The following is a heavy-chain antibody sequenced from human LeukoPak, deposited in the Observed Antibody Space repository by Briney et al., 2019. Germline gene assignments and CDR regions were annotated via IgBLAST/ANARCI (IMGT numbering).Heavy chain of an antibody. V-gene: IGHV4-39*01. J-gene: IGHJ4*02. Sequence: KPSETLSLTCTVSGGSISSSSYYWGWIRQPPGKGLEWIGSIYYSGSTYYNPSLKSRVTISVDTSKNQFSLKLSSVTAADTAVYYCARAPGYSYGLRTGYFDYWGQGTLVTVSS. CDR3: ARAPGYSYGLRTGYFDY. D-gene: IGHD5-18*01. CDR1: GGSISSSSYY. CDR2: IYYSGST.